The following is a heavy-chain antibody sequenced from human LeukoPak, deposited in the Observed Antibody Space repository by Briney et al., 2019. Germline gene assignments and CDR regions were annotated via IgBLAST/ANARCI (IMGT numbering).Heavy chain of an antibody. CDR3: ARDNLDTAMVANYYDSSGYFVYFDY. Sequence: GASVKVSCKASVYTFTSYYMHWVRQAPGQGLEWMGIINPSGGSTSYAQKFQGRVTMTRDTSTSTVYMELSSLRSEDTAVYYCARDNLDTAMVANYYDSSGYFVYFDYWGQGTLVTVSS. CDR2: INPSGGST. CDR1: VYTFTSYY. J-gene: IGHJ4*02. V-gene: IGHV1-46*01. D-gene: IGHD3-22*01.